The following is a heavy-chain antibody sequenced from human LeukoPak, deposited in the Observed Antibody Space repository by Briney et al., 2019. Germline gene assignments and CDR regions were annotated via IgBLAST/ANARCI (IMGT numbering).Heavy chain of an antibody. CDR2: ISSSSSYT. D-gene: IGHD3-10*01. Sequence: PGGSLRLSCAASGFTFSSYAMNWVRQAPGKGLEWVAYISSSSSYTNYADSVKGRFTISRDNAKNSLYLQMNSLRAEDTAVYDCARSVAVDYYGSGSYYDYWGQGTLVTVSS. CDR1: GFTFSSYA. J-gene: IGHJ4*02. V-gene: IGHV3-21*05. CDR3: ARSVAVDYYGSGSYYDY.